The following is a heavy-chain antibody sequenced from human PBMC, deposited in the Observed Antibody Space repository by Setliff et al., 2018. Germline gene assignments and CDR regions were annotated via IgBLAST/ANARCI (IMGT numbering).Heavy chain of an antibody. V-gene: IGHV1-18*01. CDR2: ISVYTGNT. D-gene: IGHD2-8*01. J-gene: IGHJ4*02. Sequence: ASVKVSCKASGYTFSHSGITWVRQAPGQGLEWMGWISVYTGNTNYAPKLQGRVTMTTDASTSTAYMELRGLTSDDTAVYYCSRLVRYCSKTTCQTASGAELWGRGTLVTVSS. CDR3: SRLVRYCSKTTCQTASGAEL. CDR1: GYTFSHSG.